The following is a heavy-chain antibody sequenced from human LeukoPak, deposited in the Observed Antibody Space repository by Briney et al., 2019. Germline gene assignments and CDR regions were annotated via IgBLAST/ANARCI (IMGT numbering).Heavy chain of an antibody. CDR3: AEGGSITMIVGRLFDSFDI. CDR2: ISGSGGST. D-gene: IGHD3-22*01. Sequence: GGSLRLSCAASGFTFSSYAMSWVRQAPGKGLEWVSAISGSGGSTYYADSVKGRFTISRDNSKNTLYLQMNSLRAEDTAVYYCAEGGSITMIVGRLFDSFDIWGQGTMVTVSS. CDR1: GFTFSSYA. J-gene: IGHJ3*02. V-gene: IGHV3-23*01.